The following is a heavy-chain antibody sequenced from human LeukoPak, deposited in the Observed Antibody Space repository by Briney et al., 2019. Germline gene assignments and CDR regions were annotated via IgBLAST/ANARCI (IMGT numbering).Heavy chain of an antibody. D-gene: IGHD3-22*01. J-gene: IGHJ3*02. CDR1: GFTFRSYA. CDR3: AKFDYYDSSGYYNKVLDAFDI. V-gene: IGHV3-23*01. CDR2: ISGSGGST. Sequence: PGGSLRLSCGASGFTFRSYAMSWVRQAPGKGLEWVSAISGSGGSTYYADSVKGRFTISRDNSKNTLYLQMNSLRAEDTAVYHCAKFDYYDSSGYYNKVLDAFDIWGQGTMVTVSS.